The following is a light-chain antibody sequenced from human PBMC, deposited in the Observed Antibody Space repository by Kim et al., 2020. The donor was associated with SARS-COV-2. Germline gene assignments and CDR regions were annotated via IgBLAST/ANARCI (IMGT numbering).Light chain of an antibody. J-gene: IGKJ4*01. CDR1: QSVLYSSNNKNY. CDR2: WAS. CDR3: QQYYSTPLT. V-gene: IGKV4-1*01. Sequence: ATINCKSSQSVLYSSNNKNYLAWYQQKPGQPPKLLIYWASTRKSGVPDRFSGSGSGTDFTLTISSLQAEDVAVYYCQQYYSTPLTFGGGTKVDIK.